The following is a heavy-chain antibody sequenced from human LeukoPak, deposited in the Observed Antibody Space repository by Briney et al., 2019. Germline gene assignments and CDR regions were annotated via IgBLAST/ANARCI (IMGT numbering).Heavy chain of an antibody. Sequence: GGSLRLSCAASGFTFNTYAMNWVRQAPGKGLEWVSSISGRSSFIYYADSVKGRFTISRDNAKNSLYLQMNSLRAEDTAVYYCAREPTTVTTDASFDYWGQGTLVTVSS. CDR1: GFTFNTYA. V-gene: IGHV3-21*01. D-gene: IGHD4-17*01. CDR3: AREPTTVTTDASFDY. J-gene: IGHJ4*02. CDR2: ISGRSSFI.